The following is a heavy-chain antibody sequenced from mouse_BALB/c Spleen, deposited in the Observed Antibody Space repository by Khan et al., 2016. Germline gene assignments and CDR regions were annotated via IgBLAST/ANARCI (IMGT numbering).Heavy chain of an antibody. CDR1: GYTFTNYG. CDR3: ARYGKGTWFAY. J-gene: IGHJ3*01. D-gene: IGHD2-1*01. CDR2: INTNTGEP. Sequence: QIQLVQSGPELKKPGETVKISCKASGYTFTNYGMIWVKQAPGKGLKWMGWINTNTGEPAYAAEFKGRFALSLETSASTAYLQISNLKNEDTATYFCARYGKGTWFAYWGQRTLVTVSA. V-gene: IGHV9-3*02.